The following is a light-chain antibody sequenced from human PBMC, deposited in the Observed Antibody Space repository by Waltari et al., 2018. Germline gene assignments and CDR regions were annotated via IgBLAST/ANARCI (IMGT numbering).Light chain of an antibody. V-gene: IGKV4-1*01. J-gene: IGKJ1*01. CDR2: WAF. Sequence: DIVMTQSPDSLAVSLGERATINCKSSQGVLYSSNNMNYLAWYQQKSGQPPKLLISWAFTRESGVPDRFSGSGSGTDFTLTISSLQSEDAAVYYCQQFGNTLWTFGQGTRIEIK. CDR1: QGVLYSSNNMNY. CDR3: QQFGNTLWT.